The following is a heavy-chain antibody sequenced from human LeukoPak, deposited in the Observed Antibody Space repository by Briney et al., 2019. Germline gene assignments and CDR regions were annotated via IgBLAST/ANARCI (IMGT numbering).Heavy chain of an antibody. CDR1: GFIFSRYG. CDR2: IWFDGSDQ. Sequence: GGSLRLSCAASGFIFSRYGMHWVRQAPGKGLEWVAVIWFDGSDQYYADSVKGRFTISRDNSKNTLYLQMNSLRAEDTAVYYCARDDYYPDSSGYYRQLDYWGQGTLVTVSS. CDR3: ARDDYYPDSSGYYRQLDY. D-gene: IGHD3-22*01. V-gene: IGHV3-33*01. J-gene: IGHJ4*02.